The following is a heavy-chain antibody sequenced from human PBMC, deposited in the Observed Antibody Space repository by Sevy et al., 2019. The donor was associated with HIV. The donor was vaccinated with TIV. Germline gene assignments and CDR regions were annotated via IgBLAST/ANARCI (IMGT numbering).Heavy chain of an antibody. D-gene: IGHD3-16*02. CDR1: GFSFRETW. V-gene: IGHV3-15*01. J-gene: IGHJ3*02. CDR2: INSNSDCGTT. CDR3: STMGYHGGFDI. Sequence: GGSLRLSCAASGFSFRETWMSWVRQGPGKGLELVGRINSNSDCGTTDYAAPETSRFTISRDDLKSTLYMEMNSLKTEGTALYYCSTMGYHGGFDIWGQGTMVTVSS.